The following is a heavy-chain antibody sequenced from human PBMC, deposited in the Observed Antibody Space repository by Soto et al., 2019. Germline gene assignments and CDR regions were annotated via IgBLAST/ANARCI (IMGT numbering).Heavy chain of an antibody. J-gene: IGHJ6*02. Sequence: GESLKISCNGSGYSFTSYWTSWVRQMPGKGLEWMGRIDPSDSYTNYSPSFQGHVTISADKSISTAYLQWSSLKASDTAMYYCARLNRSSGWYRYYYYYGMDVWGQATTATVS. CDR1: GYSFTSYW. CDR3: ARLNRSSGWYRYYYYYGMDV. V-gene: IGHV5-10-1*01. CDR2: IDPSDSYT. D-gene: IGHD6-19*01.